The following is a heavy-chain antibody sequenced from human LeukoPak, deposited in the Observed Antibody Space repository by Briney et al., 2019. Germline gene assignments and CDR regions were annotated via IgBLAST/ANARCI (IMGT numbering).Heavy chain of an antibody. CDR2: IRNDGGNK. CDR3: ASYSGSYYYHYFMDV. V-gene: IGHV3-30*02. Sequence: PGGSLRLSCAASGFTFSTYGIHWVRQAPGKGLEWVAFIRNDGGNKYYADSVKGRFTISRDNSKNTVYVQMNSLRAEDTAMYYCASYSGSYYYHYFMDVWGKGTTVTVSS. J-gene: IGHJ6*03. CDR1: GFTFSTYG. D-gene: IGHD1-26*01.